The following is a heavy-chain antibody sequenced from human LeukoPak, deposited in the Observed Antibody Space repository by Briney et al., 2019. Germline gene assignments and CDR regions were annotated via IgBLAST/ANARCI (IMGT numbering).Heavy chain of an antibody. CDR3: ARDQTKWEPLRRRDYYYMDV. D-gene: IGHD1-26*01. Sequence: GGSLRLSCVTSGFTLSSYGMHWVRQVPGKGLEWVAVISYDAKSSYHVDSVKGRFTISRDNSKNTLYLQMNSLRAEDTAVYYCARDQTKWEPLRRRDYYYMDVWGKGTTVTVSS. J-gene: IGHJ6*03. V-gene: IGHV3-30*03. CDR1: GFTLSSYG. CDR2: ISYDAKSS.